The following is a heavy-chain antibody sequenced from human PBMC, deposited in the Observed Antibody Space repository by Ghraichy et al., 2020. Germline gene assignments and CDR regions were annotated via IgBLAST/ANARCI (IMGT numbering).Heavy chain of an antibody. D-gene: IGHD4-23*01. CDR1: GFTFSSYA. V-gene: IGHV3-23*01. J-gene: IGHJ4*02. CDR2: ISGSGGST. CDR3: AKVGNQYYFDY. Sequence: LTCAASGFTFSSYAMSWVRQAPGKGLEWVSAISGSGGSTYYADSVKGRFTISRDNSKNTLYLQMNSLRAEDTAVYYCAKVGNQYYFDYWGQGTLVTVSS.